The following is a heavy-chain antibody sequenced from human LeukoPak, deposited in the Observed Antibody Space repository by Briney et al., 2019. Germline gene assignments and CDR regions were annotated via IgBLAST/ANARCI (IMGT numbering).Heavy chain of an antibody. Sequence: GSLSLSCPPSAFTFSSFWIHWDRPAPRKGMVCVSRITSDGSSTSYADSVKGRFTNSRDNAKNTLYLQMNSLRAEDTAVYYSARDAGGWFDPGGQGTLVTVSS. J-gene: IGHJ5*02. CDR2: ITSDGSST. CDR1: AFTFSSFW. D-gene: IGHD3-10*01. V-gene: IGHV3-74*01. CDR3: ARDAGGWFDP.